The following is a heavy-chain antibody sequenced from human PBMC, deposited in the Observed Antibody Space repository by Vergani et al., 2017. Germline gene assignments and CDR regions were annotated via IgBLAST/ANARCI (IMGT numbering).Heavy chain of an antibody. V-gene: IGHV1-46*03. CDR2: INPSGGST. Sequence: HVQLVQSGAEGKKPGASVKVSCKASGYTFTSYYMHWVRQAPGQGLAWMGIINPSGGSTRYAQKFQGSVTMTSDTSTSTVYHELSSLGSQDTAVYYCARGGRAKWLLRVYLDYWGQGTLVTVSS. CDR3: ARGGRAKWLLRVYLDY. J-gene: IGHJ4*02. D-gene: IGHD3-16*01. CDR1: GYTFTSYY.